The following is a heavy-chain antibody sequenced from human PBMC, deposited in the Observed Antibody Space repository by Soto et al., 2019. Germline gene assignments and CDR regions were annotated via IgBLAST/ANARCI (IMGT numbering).Heavy chain of an antibody. Sequence: QVQLQESGPGLVKPSETLSLTCTVSGGSISSYYWSWIRQPPGKGLEWIGYIYYSGSTNYNPSLKSRVTISVDTSKNPFSLKLSSVTAADTAVYYCAKAGHDYGDYDAFDIWGQGTMVTVSS. D-gene: IGHD4-17*01. J-gene: IGHJ3*02. CDR3: AKAGHDYGDYDAFDI. CDR1: GGSISSYY. CDR2: IYYSGST. V-gene: IGHV4-59*01.